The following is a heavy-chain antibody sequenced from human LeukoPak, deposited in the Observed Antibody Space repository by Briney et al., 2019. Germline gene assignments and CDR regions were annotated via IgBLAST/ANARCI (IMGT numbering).Heavy chain of an antibody. Sequence: PGGSLRLSCAASGFTFSSYSMNWVRQAPGKGLEWVSSISSSSYIYYADSVKGRFTISRDNAKNSLYLQMNSLRAEDTAVYYCARESRSVGGMDVWGQGTPVTVSS. D-gene: IGHD2-15*01. CDR3: ARESRSVGGMDV. CDR1: GFTFSSYS. J-gene: IGHJ6*02. CDR2: ISSSSYI. V-gene: IGHV3-21*01.